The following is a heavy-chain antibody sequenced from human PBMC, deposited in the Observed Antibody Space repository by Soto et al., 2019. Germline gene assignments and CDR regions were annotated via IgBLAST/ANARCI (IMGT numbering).Heavy chain of an antibody. D-gene: IGHD2-15*01. J-gene: IGHJ4*02. CDR2: ISGSGGST. CDR1: GFTFSSYA. CDR3: AKDIVVVVAATGSV. Sequence: GGSLRLSCAASGFTFSSYAMSWVRQAPGKGLEWVSAISGSGGSTYYADSVKGRFTISRDNSKNTLYLQMNSLRAEDTAVYYCAKDIVVVVAATGSVWGQGTLVTVSS. V-gene: IGHV3-23*01.